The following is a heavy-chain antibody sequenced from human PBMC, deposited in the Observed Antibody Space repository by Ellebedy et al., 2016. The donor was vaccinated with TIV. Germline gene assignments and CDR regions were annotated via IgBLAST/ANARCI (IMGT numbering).Heavy chain of an antibody. Sequence: SETLSLXCTVSGYSISSGYYWGWMRQPPGKRLEWIGTIWHSGTAYYHPSLKNRVTMSVDASTTQLSLNLSSVTAADTAVYFCARLRQSRDRSHWYFDLWGRGTLVTVSS. CDR3: ARLRQSRDRSHWYFDL. V-gene: IGHV4-38-2*02. CDR1: GYSISSGYY. CDR2: IWHSGTA. J-gene: IGHJ2*01. D-gene: IGHD1-14*01.